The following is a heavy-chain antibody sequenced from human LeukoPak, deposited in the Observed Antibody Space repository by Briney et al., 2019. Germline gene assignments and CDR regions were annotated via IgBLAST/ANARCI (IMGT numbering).Heavy chain of an antibody. J-gene: IGHJ6*03. CDR2: TSGSGGST. V-gene: IGHV3-23*01. CDR3: AKGGNYGDYLDYYYYYIDV. CDR1: GFTFSSYA. Sequence: GGSLRLSCAASGFTFSSYAMSWVRQAPGKGLEWVSATSGSGGSTYYADSVKGRFTISRDNSKNTLYLQMNSLRAEDTAVYYCAKGGNYGDYLDYYYYYIDVWGKGTTVTVSS. D-gene: IGHD4-17*01.